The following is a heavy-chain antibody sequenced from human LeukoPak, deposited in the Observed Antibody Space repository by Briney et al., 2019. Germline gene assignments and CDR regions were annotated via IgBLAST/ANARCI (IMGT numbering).Heavy chain of an antibody. CDR3: ARDGDPYSYGSLFDY. D-gene: IGHD5-18*01. V-gene: IGHV1-2*02. J-gene: IGHJ4*02. CDR2: INPNSGGT. CDR1: GYTFTDYY. Sequence: ASVKVSCKASGYTFTDYYIHWVRQAPGQGLEWMAWINPNSGGTYYAQNFHDRITLTRDTSISTAYMELSRLRSDDTAVYYCARDGDPYSYGSLFDYWGQGTLVTVSS.